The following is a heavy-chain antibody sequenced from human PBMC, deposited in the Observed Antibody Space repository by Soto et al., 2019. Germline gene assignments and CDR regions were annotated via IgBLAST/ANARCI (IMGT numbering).Heavy chain of an antibody. D-gene: IGHD1-26*01. CDR3: ARASSGHGIDY. V-gene: IGHV1-3*01. J-gene: IGHJ4*02. Sequence: ASVKVSCKASRDTFTSYAMHWVRQAPGQRLEWMGWINAVNGNTKYSQKFQGRVTITRDTSASTAYMELSSLRSEDTAVYYCARASSGHGIDYWGQGTLVTVS. CDR1: RDTFTSYA. CDR2: INAVNGNT.